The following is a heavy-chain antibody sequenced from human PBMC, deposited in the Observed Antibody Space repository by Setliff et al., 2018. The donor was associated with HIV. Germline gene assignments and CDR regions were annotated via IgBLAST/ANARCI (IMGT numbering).Heavy chain of an antibody. J-gene: IGHJ5*02. CDR1: GGSISRRSPYY. CDR3: ARGDHRIMAAAGSGWFDP. CDR2: ISYSGSA. D-gene: IGHD6-13*01. Sequence: PSGTLSLTCSVSGGSISRRSPYYWGWIRQPPGKGLEWIGSISYSGSAYYNPSLKSRVTISVDTSNNQFFLKLTSVTAADTALYYCARGDHRIMAAAGSGWFDPWGQGTLVTVSS. V-gene: IGHV4-39*01.